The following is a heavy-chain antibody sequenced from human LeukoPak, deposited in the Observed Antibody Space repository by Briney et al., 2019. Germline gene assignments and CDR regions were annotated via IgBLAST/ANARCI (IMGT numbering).Heavy chain of an antibody. Sequence: GESLKISCKGSGYGFTSYWIGWVRQIPGKGLEWMGIIYPGDSDTRYSPSFQGQVTISADKSISTAYLQWSSLKASDTAMYYCARAIRNPGRTWFDPWGQGTLVTVSS. D-gene: IGHD1-26*01. CDR3: ARAIRNPGRTWFDP. CDR2: IYPGDSDT. J-gene: IGHJ5*02. CDR1: GYGFTSYW. V-gene: IGHV5-51*01.